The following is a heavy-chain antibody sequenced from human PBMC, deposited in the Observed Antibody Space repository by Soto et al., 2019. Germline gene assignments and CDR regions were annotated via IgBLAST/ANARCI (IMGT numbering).Heavy chain of an antibody. D-gene: IGHD3-10*01. V-gene: IGHV4-39*01. Sequence: QLQLQESGPGLVKPSETLSLTCTVSGGSISSSSYYWGWIRQPPGKGLEWIGSIYYSGSTYYNPSLKSRATISVDTSKNQFSLQLSSVTAADTAVYYCASLWFGETSLYYYGMDVWGQGTTVTVSS. J-gene: IGHJ6*02. CDR2: IYYSGST. CDR1: GGSISSSSYY. CDR3: ASLWFGETSLYYYGMDV.